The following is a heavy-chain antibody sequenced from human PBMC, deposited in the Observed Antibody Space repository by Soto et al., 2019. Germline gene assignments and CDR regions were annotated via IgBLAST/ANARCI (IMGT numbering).Heavy chain of an antibody. Sequence: ASVKVSCKASGYTFTGYYMHWVRQAPGQGLEWMGWINPNSGGTNYAQKFQGRVTMTRDTSISTAYMELSRPRSDDTAVYYCARTSIWSGYPYYYGMDVWGQGTTVTVSS. CDR1: GYTFTGYY. D-gene: IGHD3-3*01. CDR3: ARTSIWSGYPYYYGMDV. CDR2: INPNSGGT. J-gene: IGHJ6*02. V-gene: IGHV1-2*02.